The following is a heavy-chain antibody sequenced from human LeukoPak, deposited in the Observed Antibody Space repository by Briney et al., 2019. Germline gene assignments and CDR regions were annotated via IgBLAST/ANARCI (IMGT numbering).Heavy chain of an antibody. CDR1: GGSFSDYY. Sequence: PSETLSLTCGVFGGSFSDYYWSWIRQPPGKGLEWIGEINQSGSTNYNPSLKSRVTISVDTSENQLSLKLISVTAADTAVYYCARAGLRFFDWSQNYYYGMDVWGQGTTVTVSS. CDR3: ARAGLRFFDWSQNYYYGMDV. CDR2: INQSGST. J-gene: IGHJ6*02. V-gene: IGHV4-34*01. D-gene: IGHD3-9*01.